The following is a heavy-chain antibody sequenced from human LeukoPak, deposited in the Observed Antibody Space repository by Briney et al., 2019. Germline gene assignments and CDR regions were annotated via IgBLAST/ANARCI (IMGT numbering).Heavy chain of an antibody. CDR1: GFTFSSYS. Sequence: PGGSLRLSCAASGFTFSSYSMSWVRQAPGRGLEWVANIKEDGSDKYYADSGKGRFTISRDNAQNSLYLQMSSLRAEDTAVCYCARWYYGSGGWVLDYWGQGTLVTVSS. J-gene: IGHJ4*02. V-gene: IGHV3-7*05. D-gene: IGHD3-10*01. CDR3: ARWYYGSGGWVLDY. CDR2: IKEDGSDK.